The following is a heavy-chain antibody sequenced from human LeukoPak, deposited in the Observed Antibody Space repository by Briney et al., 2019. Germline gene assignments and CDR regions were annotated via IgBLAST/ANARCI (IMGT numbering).Heavy chain of an antibody. Sequence: GGSLRLSCAASGFTFSSYSMNWVRQAPGKGLEWVSYISSSSSTIYYADSVKGRFTISRDNAKNSLYLQMNSLRDEDTAVYYCARDPYSGSYGDYYYYMDVWGKGTTVTISS. D-gene: IGHD1-26*01. CDR3: ARDPYSGSYGDYYYYMDV. V-gene: IGHV3-48*02. CDR1: GFTFSSYS. CDR2: ISSSSSTI. J-gene: IGHJ6*03.